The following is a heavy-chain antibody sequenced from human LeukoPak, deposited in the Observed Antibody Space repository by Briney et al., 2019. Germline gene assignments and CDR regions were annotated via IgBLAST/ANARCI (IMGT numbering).Heavy chain of an antibody. V-gene: IGHV1-18*01. J-gene: IGHJ4*02. CDR3: ARDRGDGSGWLNGGYFDY. CDR2: ISAYNGNT. CDR1: GYTFTSYG. D-gene: IGHD3-10*01. Sequence: ASVKVSCKASGYTFTSYGISWVRQAPGQGLEWMGWISAYNGNTNYAQKLQGRVTMTTDTSTSTAYTELRSLRSDDTAVYYCARDRGDGSGWLNGGYFDYWGQGTLVTVSS.